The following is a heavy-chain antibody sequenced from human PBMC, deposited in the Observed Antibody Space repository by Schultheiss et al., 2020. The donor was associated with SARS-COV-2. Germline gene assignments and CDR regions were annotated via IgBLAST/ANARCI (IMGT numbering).Heavy chain of an antibody. V-gene: IGHV4-59*08. Sequence: LETLSLTCTVSGGSISSYYWSWIRQPPGKGLEWIGYIYYSGSTNYNPSLKSRVTISVDTSKNQFSLKLSSVTAADTAVYYCARLKSVTIFGVVNDAFDIWGQGTMVTVSS. CDR3: ARLKSVTIFGVVNDAFDI. D-gene: IGHD3-3*01. J-gene: IGHJ3*02. CDR1: GGSISSYY. CDR2: IYYSGST.